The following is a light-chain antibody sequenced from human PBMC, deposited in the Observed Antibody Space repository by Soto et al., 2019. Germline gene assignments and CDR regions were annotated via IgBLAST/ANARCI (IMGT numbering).Light chain of an antibody. V-gene: IGKV1-27*01. CDR1: QDISNF. CDR2: ATI. J-gene: IGKJ1*01. CDR3: QNYYRAPWT. Sequence: DIQMTQSPSSLSAYVGDRVTITCRASQDISNFLAWYQQVPGKPPRLLIYATITLQSGVPSRFSGRQSGTDFTLTISNLQPEDVATYYCQNYYRAPWTFGQGTKVEMK.